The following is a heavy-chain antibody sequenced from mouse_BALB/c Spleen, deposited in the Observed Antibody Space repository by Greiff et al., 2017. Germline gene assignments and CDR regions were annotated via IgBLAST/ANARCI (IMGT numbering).Heavy chain of an antibody. CDR2: ISTYYGDA. D-gene: IGHD2-14*01. Sequence: VKLMESGAELVRPGVSVKISCKGSGYTFTDYAMHWVKQSHAKSLEWIGVISTYYGDASYNQKFKGKATMTVDKSSSTAYMELARLTSEDSAIYYCARRGTTDFDYWGQGTTLTVSS. CDR1: GYTFTDYA. J-gene: IGHJ2*01. V-gene: IGHV1S137*01. CDR3: ARRGTTDFDY.